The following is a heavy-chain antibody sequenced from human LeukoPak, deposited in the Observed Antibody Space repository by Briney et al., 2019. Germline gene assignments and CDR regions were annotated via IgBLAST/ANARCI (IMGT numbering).Heavy chain of an antibody. Sequence: GGSLRLSCAASGFTFKSYAMSWVRQAPGKGLEWVSGISGSGDSTYYADPVKGRFTISRDNSKNTLYLQMNSLRAEDTALYYCAKGHLAVASWGQGSLVTVSS. CDR1: GFTFKSYA. CDR3: AKGHLAVAS. V-gene: IGHV3-23*01. D-gene: IGHD6-19*01. J-gene: IGHJ5*02. CDR2: ISGSGDST.